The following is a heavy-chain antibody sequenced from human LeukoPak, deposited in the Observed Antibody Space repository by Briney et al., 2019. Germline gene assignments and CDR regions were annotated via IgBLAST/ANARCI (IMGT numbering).Heavy chain of an antibody. J-gene: IGHJ4*02. CDR3: ARDALPTYYDILSPLYYFDY. V-gene: IGHV1-2*02. Sequence: ASVKVSCKASGYTFTGYYMHWVRQAPGQGLEWMGWINPNSGGTNYAQKFQGRVTMTRDTSISTAYMELSRLRSDDTAVYYCARDALPTYYDILSPLYYFDYWGQGTLVTVSS. CDR1: GYTFTGYY. D-gene: IGHD3-9*01. CDR2: INPNSGGT.